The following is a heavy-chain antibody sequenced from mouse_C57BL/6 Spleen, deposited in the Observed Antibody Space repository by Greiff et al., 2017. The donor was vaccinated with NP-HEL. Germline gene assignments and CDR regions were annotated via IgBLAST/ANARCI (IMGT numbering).Heavy chain of an antibody. CDR3: AEIYYDYDRGDY. Sequence: ESGAELARPGASVKLSCKASGYTFTSYGISWVKQRTGQGLEWIGEIYPRSGNTYYNEKFKGKATLTADKSSSTAYMELRSLTSEDSAVYFCAEIYYDYDRGDYWGQGTTLTVSS. CDR2: IYPRSGNT. D-gene: IGHD2-4*01. V-gene: IGHV1-81*01. J-gene: IGHJ2*01. CDR1: GYTFTSYG.